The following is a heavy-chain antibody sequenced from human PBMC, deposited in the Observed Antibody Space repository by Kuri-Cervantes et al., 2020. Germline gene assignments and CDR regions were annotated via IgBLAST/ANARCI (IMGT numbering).Heavy chain of an antibody. V-gene: IGHV4-39*01. J-gene: IGHJ3*02. D-gene: IGHD5-24*01. Sequence: ESLKISCTVSGGSISSSSYYWGWIRQPPGKGLEWIGSIYYSGSTYYNPSLKSRVTISVDTSKNQFSLKLSSVTAADTAVYYCASRDGYNSDAFDIWGQGTMVTVSS. CDR3: ASRDGYNSDAFDI. CDR2: IYYSGST. CDR1: GGSISSSSYY.